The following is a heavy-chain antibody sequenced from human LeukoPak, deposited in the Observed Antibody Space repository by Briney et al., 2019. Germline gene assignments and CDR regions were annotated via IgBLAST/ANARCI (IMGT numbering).Heavy chain of an antibody. J-gene: IGHJ6*04. D-gene: IGHD3-9*01. Sequence: GGSLRLSFAASGFRVSGYDLNWIRQAPGKGLEWIAYISISSSNIHYADSVRGRFTISRDNANNSLYLQLSSLRVEDTAVYYCAREYYGVIFSHYLDVWGKGTTVTVSS. V-gene: IGHV3-11*06. CDR3: AREYYGVIFSHYLDV. CDR2: ISISSSNI. CDR1: GFRVSGYD.